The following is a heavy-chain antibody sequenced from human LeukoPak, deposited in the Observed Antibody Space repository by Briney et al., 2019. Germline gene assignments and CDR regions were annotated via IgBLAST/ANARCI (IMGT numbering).Heavy chain of an antibody. V-gene: IGHV4-39*01. CDR1: GDSISNRNSY. CDR2: VFFSGSA. J-gene: IGHJ4*02. CDR3: ARLARRRSTSTNLLYFDY. Sequence: PSETLSLTCSVSGDSISNRNSYWVWIRQPPGKGLEWLGSVFFSGSAYYNESLQRRVTTSVDTSKNQFSLKLSSVTAADTAVYYCARLARRRSTSTNLLYFDYWGQGTLVTVSS. D-gene: IGHD2-2*01.